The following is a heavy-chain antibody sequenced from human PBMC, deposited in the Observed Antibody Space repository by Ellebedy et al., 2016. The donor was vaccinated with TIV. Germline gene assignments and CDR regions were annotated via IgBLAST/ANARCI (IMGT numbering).Heavy chain of an antibody. Sequence: ASVKVSXXASGYTFTSFGLSWVRQAPGQGLEWMGWISAYSGDINYAQNFQGRVAMTTDTATSTVYVDLRSLRSDDTAVYYCARVSVDVVIGYHYFYMDIWGKGTTVTVSS. V-gene: IGHV1-18*01. CDR2: ISAYSGDI. J-gene: IGHJ6*03. CDR3: ARVSVDVVIGYHYFYMDI. D-gene: IGHD6-6*01. CDR1: GYTFTSFG.